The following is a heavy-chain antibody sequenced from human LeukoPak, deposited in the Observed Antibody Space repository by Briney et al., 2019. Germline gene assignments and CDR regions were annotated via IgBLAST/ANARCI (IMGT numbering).Heavy chain of an antibody. D-gene: IGHD3-22*01. CDR3: ARGSHLLDSSGYYLGFDC. Sequence: SETLSLTCAVYGGSFSGYYWSWIRQPPGKGLEWIGEINHSGSTNYNPSLKSRVTISVDTSKNQFSLKLSSVTAADTAVYYCARGSHLLDSSGYYLGFDCWGQGTLVTVSS. CDR1: GGSFSGYY. J-gene: IGHJ4*02. CDR2: INHSGST. V-gene: IGHV4-34*01.